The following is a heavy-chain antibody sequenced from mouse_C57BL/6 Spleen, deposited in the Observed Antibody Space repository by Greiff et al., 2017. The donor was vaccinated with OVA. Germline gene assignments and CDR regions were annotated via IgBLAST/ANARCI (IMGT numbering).Heavy chain of an antibody. V-gene: IGHV10-3*01. Sequence: DVKLVESGGGLVQPKGSLKLSCAASGFTFNTYAMHWVRQAPGKGLEWVARIRSKSSNYATYYADSVKDRFTISRDDSQSMLYLQMNNLKTEDTAMYYCVRDVNYGNYNWYFDVWGTGTTVTVSS. CDR2: IRSKSSNYAT. CDR3: VRDVNYGNYNWYFDV. CDR1: GFTFNTYA. J-gene: IGHJ1*03. D-gene: IGHD2-1*01.